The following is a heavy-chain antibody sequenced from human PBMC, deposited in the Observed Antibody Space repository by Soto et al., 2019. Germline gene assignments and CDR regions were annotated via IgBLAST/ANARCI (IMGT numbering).Heavy chain of an antibody. CDR3: VRDLRDYGGDVGYFDY. CDR1: GYTFPNFG. D-gene: IGHD2-21*02. J-gene: IGHJ4*02. V-gene: IGHV1-18*01. Sequence: QVQLVQSGAEVKRPGASVKVSCTASGYTFPNFGVTWVRQAPGQGLEWMSWISPETGKTYCARKLQGRVTMTTDTSTNTAYMELGSLRSDDTAVYYCVRDLRDYGGDVGYFDYWGQGTLVIVSS. CDR2: ISPETGKT.